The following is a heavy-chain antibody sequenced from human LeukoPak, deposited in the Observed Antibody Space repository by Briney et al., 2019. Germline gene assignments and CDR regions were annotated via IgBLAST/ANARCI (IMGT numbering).Heavy chain of an antibody. V-gene: IGHV3-23*01. CDR2: ISGSGGST. CDR3: AKARVSSYGSGNPYGIDV. D-gene: IGHD3-10*01. J-gene: IGHJ6*04. Sequence: GGSLRLSCAASGFSFSSYAMSWVRQAPGKGLEWASSISGSGGSTYYADSVKGRFTISRDNSKNTLYLQMNSLRAEGTAVYYCAKARVSSYGSGNPYGIDVWGKGTTVTVSS. CDR1: GFSFSSYA.